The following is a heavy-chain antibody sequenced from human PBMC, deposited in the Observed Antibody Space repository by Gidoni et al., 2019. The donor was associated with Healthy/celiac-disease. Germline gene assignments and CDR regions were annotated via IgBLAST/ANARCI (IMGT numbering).Heavy chain of an antibody. CDR3: ARGSGRLSYHYYMDV. J-gene: IGHJ6*03. CDR2: IIPSLGIA. Sequence: QVQLVQSGAEVKKPGSSVKVSCKASGGTFSSYAISWVRQAPGQGLEWMGRIIPSLGIANYAQKFQGRVTITADKSTSTAYMELSSLRSEDTAVYYCARGSGRLSYHYYMDVWGKGTTVTVSS. CDR1: GGTFSSYA. V-gene: IGHV1-69*04. D-gene: IGHD3-10*01.